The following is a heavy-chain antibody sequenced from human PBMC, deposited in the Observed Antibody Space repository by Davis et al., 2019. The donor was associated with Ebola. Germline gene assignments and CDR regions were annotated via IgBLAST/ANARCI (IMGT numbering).Heavy chain of an antibody. CDR2: IYPGDSDT. CDR3: ARFLEWKADY. Sequence: GESLKIPCKGSGYSFTSYWISWVRQMPGKGLEWMGIIYPGDSDTRYSPSFQGQVTISADKSITTAYLQWSSLKASDTAMYYCARFLEWKADYWGQGTLVTVSS. D-gene: IGHD3-3*01. V-gene: IGHV5-51*01. J-gene: IGHJ4*02. CDR1: GYSFTSYW.